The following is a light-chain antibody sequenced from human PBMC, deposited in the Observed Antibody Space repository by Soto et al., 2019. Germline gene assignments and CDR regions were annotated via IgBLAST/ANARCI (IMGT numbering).Light chain of an antibody. CDR3: QSYDSSLSGSV. CDR1: SSNIGAGYD. CDR2: GNS. J-gene: IGLJ3*02. V-gene: IGLV1-40*01. Sequence: QSVLTQPPSVSGAPGQRVTIYCTGSSSNIGAGYDVHWYQQLPGTAPKHLIYGNSNRPSGVPDRFSGSKSGTSASLAITGLQAEDEADYYCQSYDSSLSGSVFGGGTKLTVL.